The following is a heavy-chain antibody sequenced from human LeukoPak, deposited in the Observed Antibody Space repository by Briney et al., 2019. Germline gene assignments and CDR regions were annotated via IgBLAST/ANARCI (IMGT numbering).Heavy chain of an antibody. CDR2: INSDGSST. CDR1: GFXFSSYW. J-gene: IGHJ4*02. D-gene: IGHD2-2*01. V-gene: IGHV3-74*01. Sequence: GGSLRLSCAASGFXFSSYWIHWVRQAPGKGLVWVSRINSDGSSTSYADSVKGRFTISRDDSKNTAYLQMNSLKTEDTAVYYCTAREVPAAQSDYWGQGTLVTVSS. CDR3: TAREVPAAQSDY.